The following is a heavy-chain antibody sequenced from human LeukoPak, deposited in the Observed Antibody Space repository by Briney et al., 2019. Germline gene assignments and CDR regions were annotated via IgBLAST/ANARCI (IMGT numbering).Heavy chain of an antibody. V-gene: IGHV4-39*01. CDR1: GGTISSSTYY. CDR2: MSHSGTT. Sequence: PSETLSLTCTVSGGTISSSTYYWGWVRQSPGKGLEWIGSMSHSGTTAYNSSLKSRVTISVDASTNQFSLKLSSVTAADTAVYYCARQGGIGDGSGSSFDYWGQGTLVTVSS. J-gene: IGHJ4*02. CDR3: ARQGGIGDGSGSSFDY. D-gene: IGHD3-10*01.